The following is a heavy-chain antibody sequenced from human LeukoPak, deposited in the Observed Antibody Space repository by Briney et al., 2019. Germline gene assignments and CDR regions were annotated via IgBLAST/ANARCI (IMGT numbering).Heavy chain of an antibody. CDR1: GGSISSYY. V-gene: IGHV4-4*07. Sequence: SETLSLTCTVSGGSISSYYWSWIRQPAGKGLEWIGRIYTSGSTNYNPSLKSRVTMSVDTSKNQFSLKLSSVTAADTAVYYCARELYYYDSSGQTHRTGHYYYYYYMDVWAKGPRSPSP. D-gene: IGHD3-22*01. CDR2: IYTSGST. CDR3: ARELYYYDSSGQTHRTGHYYYYYYMDV. J-gene: IGHJ6*03.